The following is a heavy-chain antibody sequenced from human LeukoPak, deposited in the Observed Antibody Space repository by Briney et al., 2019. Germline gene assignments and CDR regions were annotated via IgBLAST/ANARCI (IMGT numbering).Heavy chain of an antibody. Sequence: GESLKISCKGSGYSLTTYWIGWVRQIPGKGLEWMGIIYPGDSHTMYSPSFRGHVTMSADKSISTAYLQWSSLKASDTAMYYCARLLGSSSSSWASFDYWGQGTLVTVSS. CDR3: ARLLGSSSSSWASFDY. D-gene: IGHD6-13*01. CDR2: IYPGDSHT. CDR1: GYSLTTYW. J-gene: IGHJ4*02. V-gene: IGHV5-51*01.